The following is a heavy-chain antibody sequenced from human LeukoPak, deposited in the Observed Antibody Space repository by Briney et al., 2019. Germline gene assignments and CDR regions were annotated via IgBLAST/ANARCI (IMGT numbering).Heavy chain of an antibody. Sequence: AGGSLRLSCAASGFTVSSNYMSWVRQAPGKGLEWVSVIYSGGSTYYADSVKGRFTISRDNSKNTLYLQMNSLRAEDTAVYYCARSQLPWIQPEAGMDVWGQGTTVTVSS. D-gene: IGHD5-18*01. CDR2: IYSGGST. V-gene: IGHV3-66*01. J-gene: IGHJ6*02. CDR1: GFTVSSNY. CDR3: ARSQLPWIQPEAGMDV.